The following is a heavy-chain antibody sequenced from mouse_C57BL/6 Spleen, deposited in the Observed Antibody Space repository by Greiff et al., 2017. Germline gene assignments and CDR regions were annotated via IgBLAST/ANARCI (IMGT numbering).Heavy chain of an antibody. Sequence: EVQLQQSGPELVKPGASVKMSCKASGYTFTDYNMHWVKQSHGKSLEWIGYINPNNGGTSYNQKFKGKATLTVNKSSSTAYMELRSLTSEDSAVYYCARAYDGYSYAMDYWGQGTSVTVSS. CDR2: INPNNGGT. D-gene: IGHD2-3*01. V-gene: IGHV1-22*01. CDR1: GYTFTDYN. CDR3: ARAYDGYSYAMDY. J-gene: IGHJ4*01.